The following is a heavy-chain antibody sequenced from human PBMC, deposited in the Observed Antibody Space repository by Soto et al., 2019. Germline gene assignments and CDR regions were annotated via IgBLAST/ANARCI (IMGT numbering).Heavy chain of an antibody. D-gene: IGHD4-17*01. V-gene: IGHV2-5*02. CDR1: GFSLSTSGVG. J-gene: IGHJ4*02. CDR3: AHRRVSRVYGNYVFDY. Sequence: SGYAGEPTQTLTLTCTFSGFSLSTSGVGVGWIRQPPGKALEWLALIYWDDDKRYSPSLKSRLTITKDTSKNQVVLTMTNMDPVDTATYYCAHRRVSRVYGNYVFDYWGQGTLVTVSS. CDR2: IYWDDDK.